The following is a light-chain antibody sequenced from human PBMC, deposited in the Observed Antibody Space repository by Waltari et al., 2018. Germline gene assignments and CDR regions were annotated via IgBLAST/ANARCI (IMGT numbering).Light chain of an antibody. Sequence: SYELTQPPSVTVSPGQTVRITCSGNTLSKEYTYWYQQKPGQAPILLIYQDTKRPSGIPWRFSGSTSGTTVTLTITGVQAEDEAAYYCQSPSSSGSYHWLFGGGTKVTVL. J-gene: IGLJ3*02. CDR2: QDT. CDR3: QSPSSSGSYHWL. V-gene: IGLV3-25*03. CDR1: TLSKEY.